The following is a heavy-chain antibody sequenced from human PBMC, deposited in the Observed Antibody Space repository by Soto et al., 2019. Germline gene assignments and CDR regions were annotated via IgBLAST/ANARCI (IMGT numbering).Heavy chain of an antibody. Sequence: QVQLVQSGAEVKKPGASVKVSCKASGYNIIDYDITWVRQATGQGLDWMGWMNPRNGDAVYAQTFQDRLTMTADISASTMFLELSSLKSDYTARYFCATVHYGDVFRDDFWVQGTLVTVPS. J-gene: IGHJ4*02. CDR3: ATVHYGDVFRDDF. CDR1: GYNIIDYD. V-gene: IGHV1-8*02. CDR2: MNPRNGDA. D-gene: IGHD4-17*01.